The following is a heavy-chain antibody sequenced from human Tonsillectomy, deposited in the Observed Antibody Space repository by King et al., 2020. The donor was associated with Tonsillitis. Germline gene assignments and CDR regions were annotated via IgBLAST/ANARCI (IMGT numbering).Heavy chain of an antibody. CDR3: ARGGGYCSGGSCYPFDAFDI. V-gene: IGHV3-11*01. CDR2: ITVSGSTI. D-gene: IGHD2-15*01. J-gene: IGHJ3*02. Sequence: VQLVESGGGLVKPGGSLTLSCAASGFTFSEHYMTWIRQAPGKGLEWVSYITVSGSTIYNADSVKGRFTISRDNAKNSLYLQMNSLRAEDTAVYYCARGGGYCSGGSCYPFDAFDIWGQGTMV. CDR1: GFTFSEHY.